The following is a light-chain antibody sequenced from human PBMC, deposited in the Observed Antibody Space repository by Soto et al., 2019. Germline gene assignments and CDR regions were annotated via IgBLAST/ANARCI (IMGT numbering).Light chain of an antibody. CDR1: SCDVGGYNY. CDR2: EVS. V-gene: IGLV2-8*01. Sequence: QSVLTQPPSASGSPGQSVTISCTGTSCDVGGYNYVSWYQQYPGKAPKLMIYEVSQRPSGVPDRFSGSKSGNTASLTVSGLQAEDEADYYCTSYAGSNNYVFGTGTKVTVL. J-gene: IGLJ1*01. CDR3: TSYAGSNNYV.